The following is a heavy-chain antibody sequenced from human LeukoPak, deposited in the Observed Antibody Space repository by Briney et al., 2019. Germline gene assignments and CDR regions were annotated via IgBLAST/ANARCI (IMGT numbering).Heavy chain of an antibody. CDR3: ARGQWFRAF. Sequence: SETLSLTCAVYGGSFSGYYWTWIRQSPGRGLEWIGEVHYSGSATYNPSLKSRVAISVDTSINQFSLKMNSVTAADTAVYYCARGQWFRAFWSRGTPVTVSS. CDR2: VHYSGSA. J-gene: IGHJ4*02. CDR1: GGSFSGYY. V-gene: IGHV4-34*01. D-gene: IGHD3-10*01.